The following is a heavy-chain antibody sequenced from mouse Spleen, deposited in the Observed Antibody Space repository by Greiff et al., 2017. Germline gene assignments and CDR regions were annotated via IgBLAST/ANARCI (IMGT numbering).Heavy chain of an antibody. V-gene: IGHV2-2*01. CDR3: AREGLHSMDY. CDR2: IWSGGST. Sequence: QVQLKESGPGLVQPSQSLSITCTVSGFSLTSYGVHWVRQSPGKGLEWLGVIWSGGSTDYNAAFISRLSISKDNSKSQVFFKMNSLQADDTAIYYCAREGLHSMDYWGQGTSVTVSS. CDR1: GFSLTSYG. D-gene: IGHD3-1*01. J-gene: IGHJ4*01.